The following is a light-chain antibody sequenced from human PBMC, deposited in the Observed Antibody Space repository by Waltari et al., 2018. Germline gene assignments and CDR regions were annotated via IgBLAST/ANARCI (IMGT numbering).Light chain of an antibody. J-gene: IGKJ1*01. V-gene: IGKV4-1*01. Sequence: DIVMTQSPDSLAVSLAERPTFSCKSSQSLFYTSTNKDYLAWYQKKPGQPPILLVSWASTRESGVPDRFSGSGSGTDFTLTINGLQAEDVAVYYCQQFYSRPWTFGQGTRV. CDR1: QSLFYTSTNKDY. CDR3: QQFYSRPWT. CDR2: WAS.